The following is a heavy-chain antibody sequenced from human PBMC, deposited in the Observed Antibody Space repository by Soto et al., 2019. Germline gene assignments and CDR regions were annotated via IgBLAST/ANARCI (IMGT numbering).Heavy chain of an antibody. V-gene: IGHV4-30-2*01. J-gene: IGHJ4*02. CDR2: IYHSGST. Sequence: QLQLQESGSGLVKPSQTLSLTCAVSGDSISSGGYSWSWIRQPPGKGLEWIGYIYHSGSTYYNPSLKSRVTISVDRSKNQFSLKLSSVTAADTAVYYCARGRDFWGGFDYWGQGTLVTVSS. D-gene: IGHD3-3*01. CDR3: ARGRDFWGGFDY. CDR1: GDSISSGGYS.